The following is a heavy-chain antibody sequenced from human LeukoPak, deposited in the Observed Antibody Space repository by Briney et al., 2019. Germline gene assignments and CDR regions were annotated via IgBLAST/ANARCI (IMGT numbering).Heavy chain of an antibody. CDR2: ISAYNGNT. CDR1: GYTFTSYG. CDR3: ARTPHYYDSSGYYDY. D-gene: IGHD3-22*01. V-gene: IGHV1-18*01. Sequence: ASVKVSCKASGYTFTSYGISWVRQAPGQGLEWMGWISAYNGNTNYAQKLQGRVTMTTDTSTSTAYMELRSLRSDDTAVYYCARTPHYYDSSGYYDYWGQGTLVTVSS. J-gene: IGHJ4*02.